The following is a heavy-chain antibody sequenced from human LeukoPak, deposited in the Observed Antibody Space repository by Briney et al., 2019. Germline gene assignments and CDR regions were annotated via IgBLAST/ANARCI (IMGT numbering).Heavy chain of an antibody. CDR1: GYTFTGYY. Sequence: ASVKVSCKASGYTFTGYYMHWVRQAPGQGLEWMGWINPNSGGTNYAQKFQGRVTMTRDTSISTAYMELSRLRSDDTAVYYCARSPGRSHTVVTDYWGQGTLVTVSS. CDR3: ARSPGRSHTVVTDY. J-gene: IGHJ4*02. CDR2: INPNSGGT. D-gene: IGHD4-23*01. V-gene: IGHV1-2*02.